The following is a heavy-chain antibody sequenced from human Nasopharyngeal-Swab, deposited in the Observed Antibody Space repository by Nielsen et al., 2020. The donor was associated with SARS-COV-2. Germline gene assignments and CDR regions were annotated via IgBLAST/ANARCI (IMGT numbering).Heavy chain of an antibody. CDR2: IYQNGYT. J-gene: IGHJ4*02. V-gene: IGHV4-59*02. Sequence: SETLSPTCTVSGDSGISSYWSWLRQPPGKGLEWIGYIYQNGYTNYNPSLKSRITMSIETSRKQFSLRLRSATAADTAMYYCAKEGEGGPNYFEFWGQGNLVTVSS. CDR1: GDSGISSY. CDR3: AKEGEGGPNYFEF. D-gene: IGHD3-10*01.